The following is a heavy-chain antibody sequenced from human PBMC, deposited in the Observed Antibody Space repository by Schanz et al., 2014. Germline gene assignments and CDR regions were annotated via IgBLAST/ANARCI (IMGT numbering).Heavy chain of an antibody. CDR3: ARGVRIDY. CDR2: MSWNAGSL. D-gene: IGHD3-3*01. V-gene: IGHV3-20*04. J-gene: IGHJ4*02. CDR1: GFIFDDYG. Sequence: EVLLLESGGRVERPGGSLRLSCAASGFIFDDYGMSWVRQVPGKGLEWVSGMSWNAGSLGYVDSVKGRFTISRDNAKNSLYLQMNSLTAEDTAVYYCARGVRIDYWGQGTLVTVSS.